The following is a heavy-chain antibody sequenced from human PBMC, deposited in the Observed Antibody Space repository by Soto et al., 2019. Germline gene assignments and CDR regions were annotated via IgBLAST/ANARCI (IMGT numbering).Heavy chain of an antibody. CDR3: ARDSPPSDY. CDR1: GYTFSSYA. Sequence: QVQLVQSGAEVKKPGASVKVSCKASGYTFSSYAITWVRQAPGQGLEWMASISAYSGNTNYAQKFQGRVTMTTDTSTNTAYMELRSLSSDDTAVYYCARDSPPSDYWGQGTLVTVSS. J-gene: IGHJ4*02. V-gene: IGHV1-18*01. CDR2: ISAYSGNT.